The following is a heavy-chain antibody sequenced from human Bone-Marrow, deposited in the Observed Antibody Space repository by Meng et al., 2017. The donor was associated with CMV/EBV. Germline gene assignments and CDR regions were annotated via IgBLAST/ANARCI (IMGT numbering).Heavy chain of an antibody. V-gene: IGHV4-34*01. Sequence: SETLSLTCAVYGGSFSGYYWSWIRQPPGKGLEWIGEINHSGSTNYNPSLKSRVTISVDTSKNQFSLKLSSVTAADTAVYYCARGRINGEWGQGTLVTVSS. D-gene: IGHD7-27*01. J-gene: IGHJ4*02. CDR3: ARGRINGE. CDR1: GGSFSGYY. CDR2: INHSGST.